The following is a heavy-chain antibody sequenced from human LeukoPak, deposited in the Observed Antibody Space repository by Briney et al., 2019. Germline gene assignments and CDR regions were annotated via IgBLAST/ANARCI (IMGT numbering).Heavy chain of an antibody. Sequence: GGSLRLSCAASGFNFKSFGMHWVRQAPGKGLEWVAVISYDGSNKYYADSVRGRFTISRDNSKSTLYLQMNSLRAEDTAVYYCARAPNVVIADFDYWGQGTLVTVSS. CDR2: ISYDGSNK. CDR3: ARAPNVVIADFDY. CDR1: GFNFKSFG. V-gene: IGHV3-30*03. D-gene: IGHD2-21*01. J-gene: IGHJ4*02.